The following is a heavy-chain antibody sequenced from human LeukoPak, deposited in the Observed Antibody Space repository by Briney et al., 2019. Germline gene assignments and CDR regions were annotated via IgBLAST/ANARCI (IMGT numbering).Heavy chain of an antibody. D-gene: IGHD2-15*01. J-gene: IGHJ4*02. V-gene: IGHV1-2*02. CDR1: GYTFTDYY. CDR3: AREGNGLLSKDLDY. Sequence: ASVKVSCKGSGYTFTDYYLHWVRQAPGQGLEWVGYINPRDGGTSSPPNFRGRVTMTTDASSSTVYMELSRLTSDDTAIYYCAREGNGLLSKDLDYWGEGTLVTVSS. CDR2: INPRDGGT.